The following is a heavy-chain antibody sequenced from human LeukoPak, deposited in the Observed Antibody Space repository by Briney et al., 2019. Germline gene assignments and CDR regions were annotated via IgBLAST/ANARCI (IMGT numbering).Heavy chain of an antibody. CDR1: GYTLTSYA. CDR3: ASGYSSSSGFDY. J-gene: IGHJ4*02. CDR2: INPNSGGT. V-gene: IGHV1-2*06. Sequence: ASVKVSCKASGYTLTSYAMNWVRQAPGQGLEWMGRINPNSGGTNYVQKFQGRVTMTRDTSITTAYMELSRLRSDDTAVYYCASGYSSSSGFDYWGQGTLVTVSS. D-gene: IGHD6-6*01.